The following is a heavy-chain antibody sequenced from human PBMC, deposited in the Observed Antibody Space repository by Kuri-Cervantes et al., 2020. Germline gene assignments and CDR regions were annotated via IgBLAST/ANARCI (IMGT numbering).Heavy chain of an antibody. CDR3: ARDSIGYCSSTSCYARRDNWFDP. CDR2: ISAYNGNT. D-gene: IGHD2-2*01. J-gene: IGHJ5*02. V-gene: IGHV1-18*01. CDR1: GYTFTSYG. Sequence: ASVKVSCKASGYTFTSYGISWVRQAPGQGLEWMGWISAYNGNTNYAQKLQGRVTMTTDTSTSTAYMELRSLRSDDTAVYYCARDSIGYCSSTSCYARRDNWFDPWGQGTLVTVSS.